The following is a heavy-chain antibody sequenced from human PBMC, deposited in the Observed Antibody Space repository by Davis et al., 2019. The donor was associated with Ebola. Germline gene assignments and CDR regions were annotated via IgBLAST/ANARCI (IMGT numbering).Heavy chain of an antibody. V-gene: IGHV6-1*01. CDR3: ARFNWGHRNFDY. CDR1: GDSVSGSNGA. J-gene: IGHJ4*02. Sequence: HSQTLSLTCAISGDSVSGSNGAWTWIRQSPSRGLELLGRTYYNSKWYNDYAISVKSRITVNPDTSKNQFSLQLNSVNPEDTAVYYCARFNWGHRNFDYWGQGTLVTVSS. CDR2: TYYNSKWYN. D-gene: IGHD7-27*01.